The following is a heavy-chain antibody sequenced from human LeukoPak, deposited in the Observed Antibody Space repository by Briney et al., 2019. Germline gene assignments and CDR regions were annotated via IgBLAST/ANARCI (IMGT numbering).Heavy chain of an antibody. CDR3: ARRDCSASSGWDLCYYFDY. CDR1: GGSISSSSYY. V-gene: IGHV4-39*01. J-gene: IGHJ4*02. D-gene: IGHD6-19*01. CDR2: IYYSGST. Sequence: PSETLSLTCTVSGGSISSSSYYWGWIRQPPGKGLEWIGSIYYSGSTYYNPSLKSRVTISVDTSKNQFSLKLSSVTAADTAVYYCARRDCSASSGWDLCYYFDYWGQGTLVTVSS.